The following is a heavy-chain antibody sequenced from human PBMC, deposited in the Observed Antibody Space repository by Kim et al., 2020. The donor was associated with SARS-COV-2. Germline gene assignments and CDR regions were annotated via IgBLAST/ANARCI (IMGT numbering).Heavy chain of an antibody. J-gene: IGHJ3*02. D-gene: IGHD3-3*01. CDR2: IKSKTDGGTT. CDR3: XXDHYPYYDXWXGYYKXAFDI. CDR1: GFTFSNAW. V-gene: IGHV3-15*01. Sequence: GGSLRLSCAASGFTFSNAWMSWVRQAPGKGLEWVGRIKSKTDGGTTDYXXPXXXXFTISRDDSKNTLYLQMNSLKTEDTAVYYCXXDHYPYYDXWXGYYKXAFDIXXXGTXXTVSS.